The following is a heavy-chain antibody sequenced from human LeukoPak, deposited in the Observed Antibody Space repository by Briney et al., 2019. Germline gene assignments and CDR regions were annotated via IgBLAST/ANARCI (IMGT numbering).Heavy chain of an antibody. V-gene: IGHV3-43*02. Sequence: GGSLRLSCAASGFTFDDYAIHWVRQAPGKGLEWVSLISGDGGSTYYADSVKGRFTISRDNSKKSLYLQMNSLRTEDTVLYYCAKDIGMGSGWYFDYWGQGTLVTVSS. CDR3: AKDIGMGSGWYFDY. J-gene: IGHJ4*02. CDR1: GFTFDDYA. D-gene: IGHD6-19*01. CDR2: ISGDGGST.